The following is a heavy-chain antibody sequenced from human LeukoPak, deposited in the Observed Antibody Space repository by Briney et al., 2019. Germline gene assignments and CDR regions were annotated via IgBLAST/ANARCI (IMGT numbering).Heavy chain of an antibody. V-gene: IGHV4-34*01. CDR2: INHSGST. CDR1: GGSFSGYY. Sequence: SETLSLTCAVYGGSFSGYYWSWIRQPPGKGLEWIGEINHSGSTNYNPSLKSRATISVDTSKNQFSLKLSSVTAADTAVYYCARAGRGGWWVAVYWGQGTLVTVSS. J-gene: IGHJ4*02. CDR3: ARAGRGGWWVAVY. D-gene: IGHD6-19*01.